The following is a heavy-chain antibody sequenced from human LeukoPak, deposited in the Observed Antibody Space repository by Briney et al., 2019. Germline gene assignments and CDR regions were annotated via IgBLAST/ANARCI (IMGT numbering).Heavy chain of an antibody. Sequence: PGGSLRLSCAASGFTFSSYWMTWVRQAPGKGPEWLANINQDGGEKYYVDSVKGRFTISRDNAENSLYLQMNSLRAEDTAVYYCARGPGPTTTTWLGYWGQGTLVTVSS. CDR2: INQDGGEK. V-gene: IGHV3-7*01. D-gene: IGHD4-11*01. CDR1: GFTFSSYW. CDR3: ARGPGPTTTTWLGY. J-gene: IGHJ4*02.